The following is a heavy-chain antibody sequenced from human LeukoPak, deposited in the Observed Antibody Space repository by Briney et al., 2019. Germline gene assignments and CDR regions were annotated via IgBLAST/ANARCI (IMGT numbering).Heavy chain of an antibody. CDR3: ARGSLDYWFDP. CDR1: GGSISSDGYY. CDR2: IYSSGTT. D-gene: IGHD3-9*01. Sequence: SETLSLTCTVSGGSISSDGYYWTWIRQHPGKGLEWIGYIYSSGTTYYNPSLESRIIISSDTSKNQVSLNLNSVTAADTAVYYCARGSLDYWFDPWGQGTLVTVSS. V-gene: IGHV4-31*03. J-gene: IGHJ5*02.